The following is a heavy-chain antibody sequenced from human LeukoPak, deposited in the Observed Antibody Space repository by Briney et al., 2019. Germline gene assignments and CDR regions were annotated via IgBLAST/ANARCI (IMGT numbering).Heavy chain of an antibody. V-gene: IGHV3-48*02. CDR2: ISSSSTTI. CDR3: ARGYYGDYVVDY. J-gene: IGHJ4*02. D-gene: IGHD4-17*01. CDR1: GFTFTSYS. Sequence: PGGSLRLSCAASGFTFTSYSMNWVRQAPGKGLEWVSYISSSSTTIYYADSVKGRFTMSRDNAKNSLYLQMNSLRDEGTAVYYCARGYYGDYVVDYWGQGTLVTVSS.